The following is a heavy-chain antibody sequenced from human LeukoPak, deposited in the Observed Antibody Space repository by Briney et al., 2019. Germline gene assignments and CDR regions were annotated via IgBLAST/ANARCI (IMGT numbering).Heavy chain of an antibody. J-gene: IGHJ4*02. CDR3: ATLLMGNYFDY. V-gene: IGHV3-48*03. CDR2: ISSSGSTI. Sequence: PGGSLRLSCAASGFTVSSNYMNWVRQAPGKGLEWVSYISSSGSTIYYADSVKGRFTISRDNAKNSLYLQMNSLRAEDTAVYYCATLLMGNYFDYWGQGTLVTVSS. CDR1: GFTVSSNY. D-gene: IGHD7-27*01.